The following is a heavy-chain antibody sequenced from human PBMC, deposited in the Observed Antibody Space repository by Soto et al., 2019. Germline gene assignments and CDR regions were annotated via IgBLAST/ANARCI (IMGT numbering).Heavy chain of an antibody. J-gene: IGHJ1*01. D-gene: IGHD2-15*01. CDR2: ISGSGGST. V-gene: IGHV3-23*01. CDR3: AKIGYCSGGSCYESEYFQH. Sequence: GGSLRLSCAASGFTFSSYAMSWVRQAPGKGLEWVSAISGSGGSTYYADSVKGRFTISRDNSKNTLYLQMNSLRAEDTAVYYCAKIGYCSGGSCYESEYFQHWGQGTLVTVSS. CDR1: GFTFSSYA.